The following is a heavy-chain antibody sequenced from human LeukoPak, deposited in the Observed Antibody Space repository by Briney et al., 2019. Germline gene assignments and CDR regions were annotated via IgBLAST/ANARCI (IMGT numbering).Heavy chain of an antibody. V-gene: IGHV4-30-2*01. CDR1: GGSISSGGYS. CDR3: ARYSYGSWLPFLDY. Sequence: SQTLSLTCAVSGGSISSGGYSWSWIRQPPGKGLEWIGYIYHSGSTYYNPSLKSRVTISVDTSKNQFSLKLSSVTAADTAVYYCARYSYGSWLPFLDYWGQGTLVTVSS. J-gene: IGHJ4*02. D-gene: IGHD5-18*01. CDR2: IYHSGST.